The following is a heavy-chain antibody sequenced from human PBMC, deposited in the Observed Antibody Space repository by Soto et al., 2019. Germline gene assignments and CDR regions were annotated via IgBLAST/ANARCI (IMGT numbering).Heavy chain of an antibody. V-gene: IGHV3-21*01. J-gene: IGHJ6*02. D-gene: IGHD2-15*01. Sequence: GGSLRLSCVASGFTFRSYTMNWVRQAPGKGLEWVSAIRGFSPYTFYADSVKGRFTISRDNAKNTLSLQMISLRPEDTGVYYCAKDLDVVMVLSATRGLDVWGQGTTVTVSS. CDR2: IRGFSPYT. CDR3: AKDLDVVMVLSATRGLDV. CDR1: GFTFRSYT.